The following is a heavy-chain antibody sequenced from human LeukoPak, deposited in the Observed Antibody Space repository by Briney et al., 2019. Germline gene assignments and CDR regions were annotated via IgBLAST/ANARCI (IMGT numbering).Heavy chain of an antibody. CDR2: ISAYNGNT. J-gene: IGHJ5*02. D-gene: IGHD2-2*01. CDR1: GYTFTSNG. V-gene: IGHV1-18*01. CDR3: ARPLGYCSSTSCYGWFDP. Sequence: ASVKVSCKASGYTFTSNGISWVRQAPGQGLEWMGWISAYNGNTNYAQKLQGRITMTTDTSTSTAYMELRSLRSDDTAVYYCARPLGYCSSTSCYGWFDPWGQGTLVTVSS.